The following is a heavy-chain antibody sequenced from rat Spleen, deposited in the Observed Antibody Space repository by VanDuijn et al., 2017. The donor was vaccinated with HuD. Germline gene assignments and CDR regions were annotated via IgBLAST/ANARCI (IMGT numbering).Heavy chain of an antibody. CDR3: ARSVFDY. Sequence: EVRLVESGGGLVRPGRSLKLSCAASGFTFSDYNMAWVRQAPKKGLEWVATISNDDSNTYYRDSVKGRFTISRDNAKITLYLQMDSLRSEDTATYYCARSVFDYWGQGVMVTVSS. J-gene: IGHJ2*01. CDR1: GFTFSDYN. V-gene: IGHV5-7*01. CDR2: ISNDDSNT.